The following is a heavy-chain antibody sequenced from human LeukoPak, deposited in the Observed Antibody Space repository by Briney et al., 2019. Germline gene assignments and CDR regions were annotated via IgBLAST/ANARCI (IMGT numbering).Heavy chain of an antibody. CDR3: ARLTTVASYY. D-gene: IGHD4-23*01. J-gene: IGHJ4*02. CDR2: INQGGSEK. Sequence: GGSLRLSCVISGFPFGSFWMSWVRQAPGKGLEWVANINQGGSEKNYLDSVKGRFTISRDNAKNALYLQMNSLRAEDTAIYYCARLTTVASYYWGQGTLVTVSS. V-gene: IGHV3-7*01. CDR1: GFPFGSFW.